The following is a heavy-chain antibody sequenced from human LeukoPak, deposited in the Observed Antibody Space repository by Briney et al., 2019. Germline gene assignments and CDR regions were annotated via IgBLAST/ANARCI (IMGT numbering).Heavy chain of an antibody. D-gene: IGHD1-1*01. CDR2: ISGSGGST. Sequence: GGSLRLSCAASGFTFSSYAMSWVRQAPGKGLEWVSAISGSGGSTYYADSVKGRFTISRDNSKNTLYLQMNSLRAEDTAVYYCARVQTGKGLYYHYYGMDVWGQGTTVTVSS. V-gene: IGHV3-23*01. CDR3: ARVQTGKGLYYHYYGMDV. J-gene: IGHJ6*02. CDR1: GFTFSSYA.